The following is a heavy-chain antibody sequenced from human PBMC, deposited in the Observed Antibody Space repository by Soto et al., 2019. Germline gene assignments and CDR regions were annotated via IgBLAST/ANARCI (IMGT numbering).Heavy chain of an antibody. J-gene: IGHJ5*02. CDR3: ARWVRYCSGGSCRGLDP. CDR1: GGSFSGYY. Sequence: SETLSLTCAVYGGSFSGYYWSWIRQPPGKGLEWIGEINHSGSTNYNPSLKSRVTISGDTSKNQFSLKLSSVTAADTAVYYCARWVRYCSGGSCRGLDPWGQGTLVTVSS. D-gene: IGHD2-15*01. V-gene: IGHV4-34*01. CDR2: INHSGST.